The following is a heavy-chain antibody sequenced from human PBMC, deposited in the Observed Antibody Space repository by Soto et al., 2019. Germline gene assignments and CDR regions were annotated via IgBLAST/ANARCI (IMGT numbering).Heavy chain of an antibody. Sequence: EVQLVESGGGLVKPGGSLRLSCAASGFTISGAWMNWVRQAPGKGLEWVGRIKTKAQGETTDYAAPVKGRCTISRDDSENTLSLQMSSLKIEDTAVYFCTTGSVEGYWGQGTLVTVSS. D-gene: IGHD1-26*01. V-gene: IGHV3-15*07. CDR3: TTGSVEGY. CDR2: IKTKAQGETT. J-gene: IGHJ4*02. CDR1: GFTISGAW.